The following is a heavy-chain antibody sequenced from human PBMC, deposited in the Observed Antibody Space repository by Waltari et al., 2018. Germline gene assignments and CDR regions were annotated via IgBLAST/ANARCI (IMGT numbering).Heavy chain of an antibody. D-gene: IGHD1-7*01. CDR2: INSDGSGT. CDR1: GFTFSSHG. CDR3: ASGNSHAFDL. V-gene: IGHV3-74*01. Sequence: EVQLVESGGGLVKPGVSLSVSCTASGFTFSSHGMHWVRKVPGKGLAWVSRINSDGSGTSYADSAKGRFTISRDNAKNTLFLQMNSLRGEDTAVYYCASGNSHAFDLWGQGTMVTVSS. J-gene: IGHJ3*01.